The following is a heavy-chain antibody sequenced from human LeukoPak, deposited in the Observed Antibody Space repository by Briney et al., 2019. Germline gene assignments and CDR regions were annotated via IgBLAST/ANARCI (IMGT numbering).Heavy chain of an antibody. CDR3: AKEMIAVAGTINY. D-gene: IGHD6-19*01. Sequence: GGSLRLSCAASGFTFSSYWMNWARQAPGKGLEWVASINHNGNVNYYVDSVKGRFTISRDNAKNSLYLQMSNLRAEDTAVYYCAKEMIAVAGTINYWGQGTLVTVSS. CDR2: INHNGNVN. V-gene: IGHV3-7*03. J-gene: IGHJ4*02. CDR1: GFTFSSYW.